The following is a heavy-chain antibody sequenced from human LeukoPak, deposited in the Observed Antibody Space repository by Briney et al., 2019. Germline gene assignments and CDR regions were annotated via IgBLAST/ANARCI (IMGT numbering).Heavy chain of an antibody. CDR1: GFSFSNYW. J-gene: IGHJ4*02. V-gene: IGHV3-74*01. CDR2: MNSDGSAT. Sequence: GGSLRLSCAASGFSFSNYWMHWVRQAPGKGLVRVTRMNSDGSATYYADSVQGRFTISRDNAKNTLYLQMNSLRAEDTAMYFCAKGPNYFDSWGQGTLVTVSS. CDR3: AKGPNYFDS.